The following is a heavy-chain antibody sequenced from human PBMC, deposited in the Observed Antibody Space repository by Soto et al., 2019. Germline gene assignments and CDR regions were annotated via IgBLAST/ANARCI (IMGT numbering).Heavy chain of an antibody. CDR1: GYTFTSYG. Sequence: QVQLVQSGAEVKKPGASVKVSCKASGYTFTSYGISWVRQAPGQGLEWMGWISAYNGNTNYAQKLQGRVTMTTDTSTSTAYMELRSLRSDDTAVYYCAFSLRYFDWLLPTFDYWGQGTLVTVSS. D-gene: IGHD3-9*01. CDR3: AFSLRYFDWLLPTFDY. V-gene: IGHV1-18*01. CDR2: ISAYNGNT. J-gene: IGHJ4*02.